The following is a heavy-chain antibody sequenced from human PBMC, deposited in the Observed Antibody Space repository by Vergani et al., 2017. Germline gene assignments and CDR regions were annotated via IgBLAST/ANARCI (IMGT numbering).Heavy chain of an antibody. D-gene: IGHD4-23*01. Sequence: QVQLQESGPGLVKSSETLSLTCTVPGGSISSYYWSWIRQPPGKGLEWIGYIYYSGSTNYNPSLKSRVTISVDTSKNQFSLKLSSVTAADTAVYYCAREIYGGNRWGQGTLVTVSS. J-gene: IGHJ4*02. CDR3: AREIYGGNR. V-gene: IGHV4-59*01. CDR1: GGSISSYY. CDR2: IYYSGST.